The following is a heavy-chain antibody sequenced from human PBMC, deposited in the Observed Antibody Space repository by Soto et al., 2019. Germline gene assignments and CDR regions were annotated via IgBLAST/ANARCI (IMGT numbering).Heavy chain of an antibody. CDR3: ARGATSIAARPGGMDA. CDR1: GGSFSGYY. CDR2: INHSGST. V-gene: IGHV4-34*01. D-gene: IGHD6-6*01. J-gene: IGHJ6*02. Sequence: SATLSLTCSVYGGSFSGYYWSWIRQPPGKGLEWIGEINHSGSTNYNPSLKSRVTISVDTSKNQFSLKLSSVTAADTAVYYCARGATSIAARPGGMDACGQGTTVTV.